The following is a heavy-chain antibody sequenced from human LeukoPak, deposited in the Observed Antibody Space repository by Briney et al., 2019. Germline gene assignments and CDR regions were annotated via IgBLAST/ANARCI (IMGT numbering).Heavy chain of an antibody. Sequence: GESLKISCKGSGYSFTSYWIGWVRQMPGKGLEWMGIIYPGDSDTRYSPSFQGQVTISADKSISTAYLQWSSLKASDTAMYYYARQVYSSGWSGGFDYWGQGTLVTVSS. CDR1: GYSFTSYW. V-gene: IGHV5-51*01. CDR2: IYPGDSDT. D-gene: IGHD6-19*01. CDR3: ARQVYSSGWSGGFDY. J-gene: IGHJ4*02.